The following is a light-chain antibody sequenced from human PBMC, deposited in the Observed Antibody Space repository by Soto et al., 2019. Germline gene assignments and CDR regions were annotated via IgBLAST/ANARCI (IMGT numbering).Light chain of an antibody. CDR3: QSSDTNSLV. Sequence: NFMLTQPHSVSESLGETATISCTRSSGSIASNCVQWYQQRPGSAPATVIYEDNQRHSGVPDRFSGSIDTSSNSASLTISGLQTEDESDYYCQSSDTNSLVFGGGTKLTVL. CDR1: SGSIASNC. J-gene: IGLJ2*01. V-gene: IGLV6-57*04. CDR2: EDN.